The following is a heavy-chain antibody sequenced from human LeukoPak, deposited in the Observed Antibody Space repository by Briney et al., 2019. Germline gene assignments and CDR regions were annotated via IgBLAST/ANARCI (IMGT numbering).Heavy chain of an antibody. J-gene: IGHJ4*02. D-gene: IGHD3-10*01. CDR1: GGSFSGYY. V-gene: IGHV4-34*01. CDR3: ARGVRGAFDY. Sequence: PSETLSLTCAVYGGSFSGYYWSWIRQPPGKGLEWIGEISHSGSTNYNPSLKSRVTISVDTSKNQFSLKLSSVTAADTAVYYCARGVRGAFDYWGQGTLVTVSS. CDR2: ISHSGST.